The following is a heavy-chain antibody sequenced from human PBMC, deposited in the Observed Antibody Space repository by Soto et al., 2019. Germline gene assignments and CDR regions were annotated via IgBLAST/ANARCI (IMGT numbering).Heavy chain of an antibody. CDR1: GYTFTIND. CDR2: MNRNSGNT. Sequence: QVQLVQSGTEVQNPGASVKVSCKASGYTFTINDINWVRQATGQGLEWMGWMNRNSGNTGYAQKFQGRVTITRDPAKSTAYMELSSLTSEDTGVYDCERSPGGASNYYYHMDVWCEGTTVTVSS. V-gene: IGHV1-8*01. J-gene: IGHJ6*03. D-gene: IGHD3-10*01. CDR3: ERSPGGASNYYYHMDV.